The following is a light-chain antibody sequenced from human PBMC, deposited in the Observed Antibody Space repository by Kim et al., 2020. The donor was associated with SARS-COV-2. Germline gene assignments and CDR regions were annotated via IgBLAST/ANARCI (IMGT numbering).Light chain of an antibody. J-gene: IGLJ2*01. Sequence: SGPISCTGTSSYVGGYNYVSWYQQHPGKAPKLMIYDVSKRPSGVPDRFSGSKSGNTASLTISGLQAEDEADYYCCSYAGSYTHVVFGGGTQLTVL. CDR1: SSYVGGYNY. CDR3: CSYAGSYTHVV. V-gene: IGLV2-11*01. CDR2: DVS.